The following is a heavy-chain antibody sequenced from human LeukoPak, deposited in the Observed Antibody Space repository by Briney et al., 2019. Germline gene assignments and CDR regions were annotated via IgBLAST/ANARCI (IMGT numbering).Heavy chain of an antibody. D-gene: IGHD3-10*01. CDR2: INHSGST. J-gene: IGHJ4*02. V-gene: IGHV4-39*01. CDR1: GVSISSSNSY. Sequence: SETLSLTCTVSGVSISSSNSYWGWIRQPPGKGLEWIGEINHSGSTNYNPSLKSRVTISVDTSKNQFSLKLSSVTAADTAVYYCARQQYYYGSGSYAYWGQGTLVTVSS. CDR3: ARQQYYYGSGSYAY.